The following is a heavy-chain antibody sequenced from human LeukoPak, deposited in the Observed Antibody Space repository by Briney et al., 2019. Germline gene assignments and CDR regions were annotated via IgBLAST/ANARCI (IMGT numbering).Heavy chain of an antibody. Sequence: GGSLRLSCTASGFTFGDYAMSWVRQAPGKGLEWVGFIRKKGFGGTTEYAASVKGRFTISRDDSKSIAYLQINSLKTEDTTVYYCTRANCVNGVCYHFDYWGQGTLVTVSS. J-gene: IGHJ4*02. CDR3: TRANCVNGVCYHFDY. V-gene: IGHV3-49*04. CDR2: IRKKGFGGTT. CDR1: GFTFGDYA. D-gene: IGHD2-8*01.